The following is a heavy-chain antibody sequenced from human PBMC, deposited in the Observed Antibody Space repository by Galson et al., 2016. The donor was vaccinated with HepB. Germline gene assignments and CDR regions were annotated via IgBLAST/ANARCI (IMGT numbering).Heavy chain of an antibody. J-gene: IGHJ4*02. CDR1: GFTLSSYG. Sequence: SLRLSCAASGFTLSSYGMHWVRQAPGKGLEWVAADSMDGRRKFYADSVKGRFTISRDNSNNMLFLQMSSLRPDDTAVYYCAKRHEYCPPVGCSVDYWGQGTLVFVSS. V-gene: IGHV3-30*18. CDR3: AKRHEYCPPVGCSVDY. CDR2: DSMDGRRK. D-gene: IGHD2/OR15-2a*01.